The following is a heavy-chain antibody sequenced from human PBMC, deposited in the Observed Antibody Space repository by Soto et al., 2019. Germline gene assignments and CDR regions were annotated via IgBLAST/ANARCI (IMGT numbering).Heavy chain of an antibody. J-gene: IGHJ6*02. CDR2: ISAYNGNT. V-gene: IGHV1-18*01. CDR1: GCTFSDYI. D-gene: IGHD6-6*01. Sequence: ASVKVSCKASGCTFSDYIISWVRQAPGQGLEWMGWISAYNGNTNYAQKLQGRVTMTTDTSTSTAYMELRSLRSDDTAVYYCARGDMAARDYYYGMDVWGQGTTVTVSS. CDR3: ARGDMAARDYYYGMDV.